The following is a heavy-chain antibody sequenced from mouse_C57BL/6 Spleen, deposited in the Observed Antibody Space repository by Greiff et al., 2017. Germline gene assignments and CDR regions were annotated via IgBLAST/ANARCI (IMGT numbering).Heavy chain of an antibody. CDR2: IDPNSGGT. CDR1: GYTFTSYW. D-gene: IGHD3-1*01. Sequence: QVQLQQPGAELVKPGASVKLSCKASGYTFTSYWMHWVKQRPGRGLGWIGRIDPNSGGTKYNEKFKSKATLTVDKPSSTAYMQLSSLTSEDSAVYYCARKGYVNAMDYWGQGTSVTVSS. CDR3: ARKGYVNAMDY. V-gene: IGHV1-72*01. J-gene: IGHJ4*01.